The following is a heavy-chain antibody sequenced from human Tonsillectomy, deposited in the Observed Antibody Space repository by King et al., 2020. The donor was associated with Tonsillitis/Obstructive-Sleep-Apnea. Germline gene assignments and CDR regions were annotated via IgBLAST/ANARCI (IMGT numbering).Heavy chain of an antibody. CDR2: ISAYNGNT. V-gene: IGHV1-18*01. CDR1: GYTFTSYG. D-gene: IGHD6-19*01. Sequence: QLVQSGAEVKKPGASVKVSCKASGYTFTSYGISWVRQAPGQGLEWMGWISAYNGNTNYAQKLQGRVTMTTDTSTSTAYMELRSLRSDDPAVYYCAMGGWSAVXGTEAPDAFDIWXQGTMVTVSS. CDR3: AMGGWSAVXGTEAPDAFDI. J-gene: IGHJ3*02.